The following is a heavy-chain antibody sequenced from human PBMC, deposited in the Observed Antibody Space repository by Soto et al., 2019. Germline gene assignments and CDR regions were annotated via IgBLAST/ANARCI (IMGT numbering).Heavy chain of an antibody. D-gene: IGHD2-2*01. V-gene: IGHV4-30-2*01. Sequence: TSETLSLTCAVSGGSISSGGYSWSWVRQPPGKGLEWIGYIYHSGSTYYNPSLKSRVTISVDRSKNQFSLKLSSVTAADTAVYYCARVPDRWGQGTLVTVSS. CDR3: ARVPDR. CDR2: IYHSGST. J-gene: IGHJ5*02. CDR1: GGSISSGGYS.